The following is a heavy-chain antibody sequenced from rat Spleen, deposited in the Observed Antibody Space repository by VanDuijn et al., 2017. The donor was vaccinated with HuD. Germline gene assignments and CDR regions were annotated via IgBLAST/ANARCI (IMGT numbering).Heavy chain of an antibody. J-gene: IGHJ4*01. CDR1: GFTFSDYN. CDR2: ISYDGSST. V-gene: IGHV5-7*01. CDR3: ARHRDYYVMDA. Sequence: EVQLVESGGGLVQPGRSLKLSCAASGFTFSDYNMAWVRQAPKKGLEWVATISYDGSSTYYRDSVKGRFTISRDNAKSTLYLQMNSLRSEDTATYYCARHRDYYVMDAWGQGASVTVSS.